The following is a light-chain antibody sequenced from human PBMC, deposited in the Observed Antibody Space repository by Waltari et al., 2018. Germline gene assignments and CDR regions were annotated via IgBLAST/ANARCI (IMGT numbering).Light chain of an antibody. V-gene: IGKV1-33*01. CDR2: DAS. CDR1: QDISNY. Sequence: DIQMTQSPSSLSASVGDRVTITCQASQDISNYLNWYQQKPGKAPKLLIYDASNLETGVPSRFSGSRSGTDFTFTISSLQPDDIATYYCQQYDNLPIPFGQGTRLEIK. J-gene: IGKJ5*01. CDR3: QQYDNLPIP.